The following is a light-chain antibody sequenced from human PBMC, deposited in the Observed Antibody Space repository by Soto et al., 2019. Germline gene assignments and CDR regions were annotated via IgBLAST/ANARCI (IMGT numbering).Light chain of an antibody. Sequence: DIQMTQSPSTLSGSVGDRVTITCRASQTISSWLAWYQQKPGKAPKLLIYKASTLKSGVPSRFSGSGSGTEFTLTISSLQPDDFATSYCQHYNSYSAAFGQGTKVDIK. V-gene: IGKV1-5*03. CDR1: QTISSW. CDR2: KAS. CDR3: QHYNSYSAA. J-gene: IGKJ1*01.